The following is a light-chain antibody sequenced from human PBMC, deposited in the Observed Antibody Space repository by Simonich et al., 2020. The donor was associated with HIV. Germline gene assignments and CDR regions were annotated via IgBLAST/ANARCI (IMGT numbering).Light chain of an antibody. Sequence: QSALTQPPSASGSPGQSVTISCTGTSSYVGVYDYVSWYQHLPGKAPKLMIYDVTTRPSGVPDRFSGSKSGNTASLTISGLQAEDEADFYCCSYAASYTYVLFGGGTKLTVL. CDR1: SSYVGVYDY. CDR3: CSYAASYTYVL. CDR2: DVT. J-gene: IGLJ2*01. V-gene: IGLV2-11*01.